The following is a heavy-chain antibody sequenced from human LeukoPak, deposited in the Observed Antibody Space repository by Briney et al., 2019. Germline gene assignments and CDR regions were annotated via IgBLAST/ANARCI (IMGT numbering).Heavy chain of an antibody. CDR1: GFTFSSYSM. D-gene: IGHD6-13*01. V-gene: IGHV4-4*02. Sequence: PGGSLRLSCAASGFTFSSYSMNWVRQPPGKGLEWIGEIYHSGSTNYNPSLKSRVTISVDKSKNQFSLKLSSVTAADTAVYYCATSIAAAGDDAFDIWGQGTMVTVSS. CDR2: IYHSGST. CDR3: ATSIAAAGDDAFDI. J-gene: IGHJ3*02.